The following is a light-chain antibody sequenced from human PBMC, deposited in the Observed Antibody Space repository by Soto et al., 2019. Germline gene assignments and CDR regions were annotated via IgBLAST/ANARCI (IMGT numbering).Light chain of an antibody. V-gene: IGKV1-8*01. CDR3: QKYNGAPWA. Sequence: AIRMTQSPSSLSASTGDRVTITCRASQGISSYLAWYQQKPGKAPKLLIYAASTLQSGVPSRFSGSGSGTDFTLTISCLQSEDFATYYCQKYNGAPWAFGHGTRVDI. CDR1: QGISSY. CDR2: AAS. J-gene: IGKJ1*01.